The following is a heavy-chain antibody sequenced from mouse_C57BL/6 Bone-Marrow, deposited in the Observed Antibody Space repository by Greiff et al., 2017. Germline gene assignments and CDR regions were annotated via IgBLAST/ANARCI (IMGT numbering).Heavy chain of an antibody. CDR1: GYTFTSYW. Sequence: VQLQQSGAELVRPGSSVKLSCKASGYTFTSYWMHWVKQRPIQGLEWIGNIDPSDSETHYNQKFKDKATLTVDKSSSTAYMQLSSLTSEDSAVYYCALNWAFDYWGQGTTLTVSS. CDR2: IDPSDSET. V-gene: IGHV1-52*01. J-gene: IGHJ2*01. D-gene: IGHD4-1*01. CDR3: ALNWAFDY.